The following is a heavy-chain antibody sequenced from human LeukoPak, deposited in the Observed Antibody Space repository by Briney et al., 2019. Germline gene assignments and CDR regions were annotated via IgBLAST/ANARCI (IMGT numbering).Heavy chain of an antibody. J-gene: IGHJ4*02. Sequence: QSGGSLRLSCAASGFIFSSYEMNWVRQAPGKGLEWVSYISTSGSTIYYADSVKGRFTISRDNATNSLYLQMNSLRAEDTAVYYCAREWGHFDYWGQGTLVTVSS. CDR1: GFIFSSYE. D-gene: IGHD3-16*01. CDR3: AREWGHFDY. V-gene: IGHV3-48*03. CDR2: ISTSGSTI.